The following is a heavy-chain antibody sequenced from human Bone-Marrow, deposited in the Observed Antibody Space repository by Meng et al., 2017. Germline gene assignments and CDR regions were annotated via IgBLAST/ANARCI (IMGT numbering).Heavy chain of an antibody. D-gene: IGHD2-21*02. V-gene: IGHV3-13*01. CDR1: GFTFSSYD. CDR2: IGTAGDT. Sequence: GESLKISCAASGFTFSSYDMHWVRQATGKGLEWVSAIGTAGDTYYPGSVKGRFTISRENAKNSLYLQMNSLRAEDTAVYYCARAISGDYYFDYWGQGTLVTVSS. CDR3: ARAISGDYYFDY. J-gene: IGHJ4*02.